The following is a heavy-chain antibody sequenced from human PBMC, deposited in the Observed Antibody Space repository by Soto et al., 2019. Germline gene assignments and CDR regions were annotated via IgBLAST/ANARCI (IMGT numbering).Heavy chain of an antibody. CDR1: GFTFSNAW. J-gene: IGHJ4*02. D-gene: IGHD5-12*01. V-gene: IGHV3-15*07. Sequence: EVQLVESGGGLVKPGGSLRLSCAASGFTFSNAWMNWVRQAPGMGLEWVGRIKSKTDGGTTDYAAPVKGRFTISRDDSKNTLYLQMNSLKTEDTAVYYCTTYSGYDPPFDYWGQGTLVTVSS. CDR3: TTYSGYDPPFDY. CDR2: IKSKTDGGTT.